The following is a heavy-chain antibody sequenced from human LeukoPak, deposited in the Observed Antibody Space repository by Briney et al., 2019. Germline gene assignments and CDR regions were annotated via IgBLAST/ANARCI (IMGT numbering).Heavy chain of an antibody. Sequence: QSGGSLRLSSAASGFSFSNVWTCWVRQAPGKVMEWVGNINQEESQKYYVNSVKGRFTISRDNAKNPLYLQMSSLRAEDTGVYFCARDDAYRTDYWGQGTLVTVSS. V-gene: IGHV3-7*01. CDR3: ARDDAYRTDY. D-gene: IGHD2-2*01. CDR1: GFSFSNVW. J-gene: IGHJ4*02. CDR2: INQEESQK.